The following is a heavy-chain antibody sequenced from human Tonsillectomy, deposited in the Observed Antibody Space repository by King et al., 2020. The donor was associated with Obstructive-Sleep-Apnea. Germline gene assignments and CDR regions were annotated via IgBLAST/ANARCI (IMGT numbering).Heavy chain of an antibody. CDR1: GFTSSSYW. J-gene: IGHJ4*02. CDR3: ARERGDCGGDCYYLDY. Sequence: VQLVESGGGLVQPGGSLRLSCAASGFTSSSYWMHWVRQAPGKGLVWVSRINSDGSSTSYADSVKGRFTISRDNAKNTLYLQMNSLRAEDTAVYYCARERGDCGGDCYYLDYWGQGTLVTVSS. D-gene: IGHD2-21*02. CDR2: INSDGSST. V-gene: IGHV3-74*01.